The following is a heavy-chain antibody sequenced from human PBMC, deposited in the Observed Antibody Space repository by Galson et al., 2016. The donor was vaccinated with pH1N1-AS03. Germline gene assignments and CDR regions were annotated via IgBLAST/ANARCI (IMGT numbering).Heavy chain of an antibody. Sequence: ETLSLTCSVYGGSFSGYYWTWIRQPPGKGLEWIGEINHSGTTNYNPSLKSRVTISVDTSKNQFSLKVTSVTAADTAVYYCARETTFSGSYSDYWGQGTLVTVSS. CDR1: GGSFSGYY. V-gene: IGHV4-34*01. CDR2: INHSGTT. J-gene: IGHJ4*02. D-gene: IGHD1-26*01. CDR3: ARETTFSGSYSDY.